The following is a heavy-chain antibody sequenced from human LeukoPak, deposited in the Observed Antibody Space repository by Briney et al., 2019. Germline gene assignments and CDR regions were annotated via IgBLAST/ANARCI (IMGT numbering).Heavy chain of an antibody. V-gene: IGHV3-64*01. D-gene: IGHD1-14*01. Sequence: GGSLRLSCAASGFTFSSYAMHWVRQAPGKGLEYVSAIGSNGGNTYYANSVKGRFTISRDNSKNKLYLQMVSLRAEDMAVYYCAGAPGNWYNLFDYWGEGTLVTVSS. CDR2: IGSNGGNT. J-gene: IGHJ4*02. CDR3: AGAPGNWYNLFDY. CDR1: GFTFSSYA.